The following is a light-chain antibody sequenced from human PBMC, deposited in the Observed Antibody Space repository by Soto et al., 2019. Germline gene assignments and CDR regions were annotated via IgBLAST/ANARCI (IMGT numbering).Light chain of an antibody. J-gene: IGKJ5*01. Sequence: EIVLTQSPDTLSLSPGERATVSCRASQSVSNNDLAWYQQRPGQAPRLLLYGASTRPTGIPDRFSGSGSGTEFTLTISRLEPEDFAVYYCQQRHMWPITFGQGTRLEIK. V-gene: IGKV3D-20*02. CDR1: QSVSNND. CDR2: GAS. CDR3: QQRHMWPIT.